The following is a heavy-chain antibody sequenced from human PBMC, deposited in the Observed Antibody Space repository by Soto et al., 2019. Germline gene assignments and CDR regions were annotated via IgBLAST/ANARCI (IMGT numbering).Heavy chain of an antibody. J-gene: IGHJ4*02. D-gene: IGHD6-13*01. CDR1: GFTFSSYA. V-gene: IGHV3-23*01. CDR2: ISGSGGST. Sequence: GGSLRLACAASGFTFSSYAMSWVRQAPGKGLKWVSAISGSGGSTYYADSVKGRFTISRDSSKNTLYLQMNSLRAEDTAVYYCATLDYSSWYYFDYWGQGTLVTVSS. CDR3: ATLDYSSWYYFDY.